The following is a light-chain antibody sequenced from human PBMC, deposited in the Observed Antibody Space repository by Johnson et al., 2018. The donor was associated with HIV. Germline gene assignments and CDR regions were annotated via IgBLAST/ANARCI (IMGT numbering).Light chain of an antibody. CDR1: SPNIGINY. Sequence: QSILTQPPSVSAASGQKVTISCSGSSPNIGINYVSWYQQLPGTAPKVLIYENNKRPSGIPDRFSGSKSGTSATLGITGLQTGDEADYYCGTWDSSLSAEVFGTGTKVTVL. J-gene: IGLJ1*01. CDR3: GTWDSSLSAEV. CDR2: ENN. V-gene: IGLV1-51*01.